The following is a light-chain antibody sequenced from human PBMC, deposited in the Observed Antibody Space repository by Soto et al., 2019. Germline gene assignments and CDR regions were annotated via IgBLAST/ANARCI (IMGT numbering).Light chain of an antibody. CDR1: QSISSR. J-gene: IGKJ1*01. CDR3: QQYNNYWT. V-gene: IGKV1-5*03. CDR2: KAS. Sequence: DIQMTQSPSTLSASVGDSVTITCRASQSISSRLAWYQQKPGEAPKLLIYKASSLESGVPSRFSGSEFGTEFTLTISSLQPDDFATYYCQQYNNYWTFGQGTKVEIK.